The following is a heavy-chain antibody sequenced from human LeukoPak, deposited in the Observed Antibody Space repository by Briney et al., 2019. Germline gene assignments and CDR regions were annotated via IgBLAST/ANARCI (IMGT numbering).Heavy chain of an antibody. D-gene: IGHD3-22*01. Sequence: SETLSLTCTVSGGSISSYYWSWIRQPPGKGLEWIGYHYYSGSTNYNPSLKSRVTISVDTSKNQFSLKLSSVTAADTAEYYCATTLYYYDSSGYPNRDDAFDIWGQGTMVTVSS. CDR1: GGSISSYY. V-gene: IGHV4-59*08. J-gene: IGHJ3*02. CDR3: ATTLYYYDSSGYPNRDDAFDI. CDR2: HYYSGST.